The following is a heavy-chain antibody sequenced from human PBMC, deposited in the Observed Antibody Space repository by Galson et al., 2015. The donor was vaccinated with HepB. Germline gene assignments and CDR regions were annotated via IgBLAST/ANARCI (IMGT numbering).Heavy chain of an antibody. CDR2: IFAGGGST. V-gene: IGHV1-46*01. CDR3: ARETPDTYYFHY. J-gene: IGHJ4*02. CDR1: GYTLTNYH. D-gene: IGHD2-15*01. Sequence: SVKVSCKASGYTLTNYHFHWVRQAPGQGPEWMGKIFAGGGSTSYAERFQGRVTLTRDSTTSTIYMEVSSLRSDDTAVYYCARETPDTYYFHYWGQGTLVTVS.